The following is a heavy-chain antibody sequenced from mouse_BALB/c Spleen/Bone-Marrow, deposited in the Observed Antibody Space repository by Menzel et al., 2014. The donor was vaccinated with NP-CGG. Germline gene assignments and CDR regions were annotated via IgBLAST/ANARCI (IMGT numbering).Heavy chain of an antibody. D-gene: IGHD1-2*01. CDR3: ARPYYGLYAMDY. V-gene: IGHV2-9*02. Sequence: QVQLQQSGPGLVAPSQSLSITCTVSGFSLTNYGVHWARQPPGKGLEWLGVIWAGGSTNYNSALMSRLSISKDNSKSQVFLKMNSLQTDDTAMYYCARPYYGLYAMDYWGQGTSVTVSS. J-gene: IGHJ4*01. CDR1: GFSLTNYG. CDR2: IWAGGST.